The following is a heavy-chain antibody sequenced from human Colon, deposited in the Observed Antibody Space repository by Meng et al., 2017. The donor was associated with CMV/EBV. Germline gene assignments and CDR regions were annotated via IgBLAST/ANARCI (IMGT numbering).Heavy chain of an antibody. V-gene: IGHV5-51*01. CDR1: GYSFTNCW. Sequence: GGPLRPSCKYLGYSFTNCWLGGVRQMPGKGLEWMGIINPGDSDTQYRASFQGQVTISADKSINTAYLQWGSLKASDTAMYYCAIRWRYGNGPYFDYWGQGALVTVSS. J-gene: IGHJ4*02. D-gene: IGHD2-8*01. CDR2: INPGDSDT. CDR3: AIRWRYGNGPYFDY.